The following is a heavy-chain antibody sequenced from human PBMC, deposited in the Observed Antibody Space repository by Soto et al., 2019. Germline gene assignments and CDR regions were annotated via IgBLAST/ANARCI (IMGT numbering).Heavy chain of an antibody. V-gene: IGHV3-11*01. Sequence: QVQLVESGGGLVKPGGSLRLSCAASGLTFSDYYMTWIRQAPGKGLEWVSGISSSGSTMYYAGSVKGRFTISRDNSKNTLYLQMNSLRAEDTAVYYCAKAVVEWELALGYWGQGTLVTVSS. CDR1: GLTFSDYY. CDR3: AKAVVEWELALGY. J-gene: IGHJ4*02. CDR2: ISSSGSTM. D-gene: IGHD1-26*01.